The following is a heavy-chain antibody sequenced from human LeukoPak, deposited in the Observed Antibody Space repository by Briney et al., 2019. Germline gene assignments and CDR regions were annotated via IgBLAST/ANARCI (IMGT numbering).Heavy chain of an antibody. CDR3: TRGKGYSYGTFDY. V-gene: IGHV3-49*03. D-gene: IGHD5-18*01. CDR1: GFTSGDYA. Sequence: GGSLRPSCTASGFTSGDYAMSWFRQAPGKGLGWVGLIRSKAYGGTTEYAASVKGRFTISRDDSKSIAYLQMNSLKTEDTAVYYCTRGKGYSYGTFDYWGQGTLVTVSS. CDR2: IRSKAYGGTT. J-gene: IGHJ4*02.